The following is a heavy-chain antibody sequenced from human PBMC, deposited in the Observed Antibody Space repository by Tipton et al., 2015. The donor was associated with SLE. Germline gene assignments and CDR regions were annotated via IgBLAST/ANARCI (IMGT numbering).Heavy chain of an antibody. D-gene: IGHD2-8*02. V-gene: IGHV4-59*01. J-gene: IGHJ4*02. CDR1: AGSIDGYY. Sequence: TLSLTCSVSAGSIDGYYWSWIRQPPGKGLEWIGYIYYSGSTKYSPSLKSRVTISVDTSKRQFSLKLSSVTAADTAVYYCARELDCSGGVCPFNYWGRGTLVTVSS. CDR2: IYYSGST. CDR3: ARELDCSGGVCPFNY.